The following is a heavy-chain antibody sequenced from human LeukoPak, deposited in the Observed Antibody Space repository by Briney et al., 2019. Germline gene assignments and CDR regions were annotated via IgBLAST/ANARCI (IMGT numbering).Heavy chain of an antibody. CDR3: ARQVDSRGYYYAY. D-gene: IGHD3-22*01. CDR2: IYYTGST. CDR1: GGSISTYY. V-gene: IGHV4-59*08. J-gene: IGHJ4*02. Sequence: PSETLSLTCTVSGGSISTYYWSWIRQPPGKGPEWIGYIYYTGSTSYNPSLKSRVTLSVDTSKSQFSLKLNSVTAADAAVYYCARQVDSRGYYYAYWGQGILVTVSS.